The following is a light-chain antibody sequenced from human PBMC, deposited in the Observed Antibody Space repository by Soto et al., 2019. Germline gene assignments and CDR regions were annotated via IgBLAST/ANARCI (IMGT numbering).Light chain of an antibody. Sequence: EIVMTQSPATLSVSPGERATLSCRASQSVSSNLAWYQQKPGQAPRLLIYGASTRATGIPGRFSGSGSGTEFTLTISSLQSEDSAVYYCQQFNNWHLTFGGGTKVEIK. J-gene: IGKJ4*01. V-gene: IGKV3-15*01. CDR3: QQFNNWHLT. CDR1: QSVSSN. CDR2: GAS.